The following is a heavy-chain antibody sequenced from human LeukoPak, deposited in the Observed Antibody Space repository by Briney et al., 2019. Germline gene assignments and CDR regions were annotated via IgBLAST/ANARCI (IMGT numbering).Heavy chain of an antibody. J-gene: IGHJ4*02. CDR3: ARDLGGSYGPHFDY. CDR1: GGTFSNYA. CDR2: IIPIFGTA. D-gene: IGHD1-26*01. Sequence: GSSVKVSCKASGGTFSNYAISWVRQAPGQGLEWMGRIIPIFGTANYAQKFQGRVTITTDESTSTAYMELSSLRSDDTAVYYCARDLGGSYGPHFDYWGQGTLVTVSS. V-gene: IGHV1-69*05.